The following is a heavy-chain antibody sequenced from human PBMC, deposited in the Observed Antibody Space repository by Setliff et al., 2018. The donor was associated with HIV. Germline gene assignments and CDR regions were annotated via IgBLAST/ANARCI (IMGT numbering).Heavy chain of an antibody. CDR2: INYNGST. CDR3: ARGYHLLNPDY. Sequence: KPSETLSLTCTVSGGSISSGDYYWSWIRQHPGKGLEWIGYINYNGSTYYNPSLKSRITISVDTSKNQFSLNLRSVTAADTAVYYCARGYHLLNPDYWGQGTLVTVSS. CDR1: GGSISSGDYY. V-gene: IGHV4-31*03. D-gene: IGHD2-2*02. J-gene: IGHJ4*02.